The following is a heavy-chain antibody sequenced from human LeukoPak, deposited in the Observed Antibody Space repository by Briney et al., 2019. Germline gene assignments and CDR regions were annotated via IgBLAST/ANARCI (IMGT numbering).Heavy chain of an antibody. J-gene: IGHJ1*01. D-gene: IGHD4-17*01. CDR2: INPNNGGT. CDR1: GYTFTGYY. Sequence: ASVTVSCKASGYTFTGYYMHWVRQAPGQGLEWMGWINPNNGGTKYAQKFQGRVTMTRDTSISTAYMELSRLRSDDTAVYYCARHYGDYAYFQHWGQGTLVTVSS. CDR3: ARHYGDYAYFQH. V-gene: IGHV1-2*02.